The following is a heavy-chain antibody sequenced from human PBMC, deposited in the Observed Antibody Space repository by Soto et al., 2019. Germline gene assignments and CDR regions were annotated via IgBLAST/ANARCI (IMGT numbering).Heavy chain of an antibody. CDR1: GYTLTELS. Sequence: QVQLIQSGAEVKKPGASVKVSCKVSGYTLTELSMPWVRQAPGKGREWMGGFDPEDGERMYAQKFQGRVSMTEDTSTDTAYMEVRRLRSEDTAVYYCATDLGAVDGLNVWGQGTTVTVSS. V-gene: IGHV1-24*01. D-gene: IGHD6-19*01. J-gene: IGHJ6*02. CDR3: ATDLGAVDGLNV. CDR2: FDPEDGER.